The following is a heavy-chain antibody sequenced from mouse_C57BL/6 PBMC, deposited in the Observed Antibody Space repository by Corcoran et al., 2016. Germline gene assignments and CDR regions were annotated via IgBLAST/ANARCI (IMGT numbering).Heavy chain of an antibody. Sequence: DVQLQESGPGLVKLSQSLSLTCSVTGSSITSGYYCNWVRQFPETKLEWMGYISYDGSNNYNPSLKNRISVTRDTSKNQFFLKVNSVTTEDTATDCCASDETTTYFVSWGTGTTVTVSS. CDR3: ASDETTTYFVS. CDR2: ISYDGSN. V-gene: IGHV3-6*01. D-gene: IGHD1-1*01. J-gene: IGHJ1*03. CDR1: GSSITSGYY.